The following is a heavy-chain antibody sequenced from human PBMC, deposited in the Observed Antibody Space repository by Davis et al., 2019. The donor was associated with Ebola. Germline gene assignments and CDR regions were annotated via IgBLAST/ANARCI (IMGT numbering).Heavy chain of an antibody. CDR3: ARGTPYYGMDV. J-gene: IGHJ6*04. V-gene: IGHV1-18*01. Sequence: ASVKVSCKASGYTFTSYGISWVRQAPGQGLEWMGWISAYNGNTKYSQKFQGRVTMTRNTSIRTAYMELSSLRSEDTAVYYCARGTPYYGMDVWGKGTTVTVSS. CDR2: ISAYNGNT. CDR1: GYTFTSYG.